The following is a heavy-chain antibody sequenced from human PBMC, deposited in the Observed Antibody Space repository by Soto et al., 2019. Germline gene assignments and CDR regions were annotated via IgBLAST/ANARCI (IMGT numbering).Heavy chain of an antibody. CDR1: GYTFTSYY. CDR2: INPSGGST. Sequence: AAVKVTCEASGYTFTSYYMHWVRQAPGQGLEWMGIINPSGGSTSYAQKFQGRVTMTRDTSTSTVYMELSSLRSEDAAVYFCARATIAGGAYYHGMEVWGKGTMVIVSS. V-gene: IGHV1-46*01. CDR3: ARATIAGGAYYHGMEV. J-gene: IGHJ6*01. D-gene: IGHD3-16*01.